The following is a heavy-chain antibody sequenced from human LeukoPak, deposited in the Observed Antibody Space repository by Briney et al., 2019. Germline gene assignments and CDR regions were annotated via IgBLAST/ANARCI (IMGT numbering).Heavy chain of an antibody. CDR3: ARDPYSGSYSDYYYYYMDV. V-gene: IGHV3-23*01. D-gene: IGHD1-26*01. Sequence: GGSLRLSCAASGFTFSSYAMSWVRQAPGKGLEWVSAISGSGGSTYYADSVKGRFTISRDNSKNTLYLQMNSLRAEDTAVYYCARDPYSGSYSDYYYYYMDVWGKGTTVTVSS. J-gene: IGHJ6*03. CDR1: GFTFSSYA. CDR2: ISGSGGST.